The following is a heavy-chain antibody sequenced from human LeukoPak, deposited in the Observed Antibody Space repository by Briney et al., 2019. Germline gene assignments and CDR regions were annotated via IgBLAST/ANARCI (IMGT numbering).Heavy chain of an antibody. CDR2: IYWDDDT. CDR1: GFSLRTTGAG. J-gene: IGHJ4*02. CDR3: ARSHGEFDS. Sequence: SGPTLVNPTQTLTLTCNFSGFSLRTTGAGVGWIHQPQGKTLEWLASIYWDDDTRYSPSLKNRLTITKDTSKNQVVLTMTNMDPVDTATYFCARSHGEFDSWGQGILVTVSS. D-gene: IGHD4-17*01. V-gene: IGHV2-5*02.